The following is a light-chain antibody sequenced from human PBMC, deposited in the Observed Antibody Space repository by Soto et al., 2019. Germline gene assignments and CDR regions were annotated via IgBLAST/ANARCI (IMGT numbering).Light chain of an antibody. CDR2: EVS. V-gene: IGKV2D-29*02. J-gene: IGKJ5*01. CDR1: QSVLHITRETL. CDR3: MQSTQRPPT. Sequence: LLTPPPLSLSFAPEQPASISCKARQSVLHITRETLPCWYLQKPGQSPQLLIYEVSTRVSGVPDRFSGSGSGTDFTLEISRVETDDVGIYYCMQSTQRPPTFGQGTRLEIK.